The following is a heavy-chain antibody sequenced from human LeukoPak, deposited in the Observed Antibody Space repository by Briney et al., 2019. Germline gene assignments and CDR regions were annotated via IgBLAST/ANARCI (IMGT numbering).Heavy chain of an antibody. CDR3: ARDCSTVTTPYFDY. D-gene: IGHD4-17*01. CDR1: GYTFTNYY. CDR2: INPNSGGT. V-gene: IGHV1-2*02. Sequence: ASVKVSCEASGYTFTNYYMHWVRQAPGQGLEWMGWINPNSGGTNYAQKFQGRVTMTRDTSISTAYMELSRLRSDDTAVYYCARDCSTVTTPYFDYWGQGTLVTVSS. J-gene: IGHJ4*02.